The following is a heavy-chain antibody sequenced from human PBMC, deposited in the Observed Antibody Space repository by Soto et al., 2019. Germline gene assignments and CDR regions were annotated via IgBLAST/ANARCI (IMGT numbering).Heavy chain of an antibody. J-gene: IGHJ4*02. CDR2: INAGNGNT. CDR3: ARGPSSLTRFDY. Sequence: GASVKVSCKASGYIFTSYAMHWVRQAPGQRLEWMGWINAGNGNTKYSQKFQGRVTITRNTSASTAYLELNSLRAEDTAVYYCARGPSSLTRFDYWGQGTLVTVSS. V-gene: IGHV1-3*01. CDR1: GYIFTSYA. D-gene: IGHD2-2*01.